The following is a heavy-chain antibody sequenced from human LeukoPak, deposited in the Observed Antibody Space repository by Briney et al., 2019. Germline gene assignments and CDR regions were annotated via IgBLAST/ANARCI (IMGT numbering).Heavy chain of an antibody. V-gene: IGHV1-2*02. D-gene: IGHD3-22*01. J-gene: IGHJ4*02. CDR1: GYIFTGYY. CDR3: ARDRDYYDSIGYYYEGGSLDY. CDR2: INPHSGGT. Sequence: ASVKVSCKASGYIFTGYYIHWVRQAPGQGLEWMGWINPHSGGTNYAQKFQGRVTMTRDASISTAYMELSRLKSDDTAVYYCARDRDYYDSIGYYYEGGSLDYWGQGTLVTVSS.